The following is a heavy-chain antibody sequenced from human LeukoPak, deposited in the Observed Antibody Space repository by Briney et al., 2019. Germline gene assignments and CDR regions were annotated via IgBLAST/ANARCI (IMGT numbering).Heavy chain of an antibody. Sequence: SVKVSCKASGGTFSSYAISWVRQPPGQGLDWMGGIIPIFGTANYAQKFQGRVTITTDESTSTAYMELSSLRSEDTAVYYCARGGLGVVLNSYWYFDLWGRGTLVAVSS. V-gene: IGHV1-69*05. CDR3: ARGGLGVVLNSYWYFDL. J-gene: IGHJ2*01. CDR1: GGTFSSYA. D-gene: IGHD3-3*01. CDR2: IIPIFGTA.